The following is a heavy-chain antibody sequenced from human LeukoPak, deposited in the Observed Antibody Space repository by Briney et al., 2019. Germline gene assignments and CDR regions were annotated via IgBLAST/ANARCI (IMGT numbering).Heavy chain of an antibody. CDR2: IRYDGSNK. V-gene: IGHV3-30*02. Sequence: GGSLRLSCAASGFTFSSYAMSWVRQAPGKGLEWGAFIRYDGSNKYYADSVKGRFTISRDNSKNTLYLQMNSLRAEDTAVYYCASVLRYCSSTSCPNWFDPWGQGTLVTVSS. CDR1: GFTFSSYA. J-gene: IGHJ5*02. D-gene: IGHD2-2*01. CDR3: ASVLRYCSSTSCPNWFDP.